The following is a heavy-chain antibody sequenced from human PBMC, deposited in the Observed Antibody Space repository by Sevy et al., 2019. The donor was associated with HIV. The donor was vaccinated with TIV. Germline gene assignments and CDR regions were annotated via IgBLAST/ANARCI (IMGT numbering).Heavy chain of an antibody. Sequence: GESLKISCKASGYNFISHWIGWVRQRPGKGLEWMGMIFPGDSQTRHSPTLEGQVTISVDKSITAAHLQWSALKDSDTAIYYCARGGHLSLEAFDLWGPGTMVTVSS. V-gene: IGHV5-51*01. CDR2: IFPGDSQT. D-gene: IGHD2-15*01. CDR1: GYNFISHW. CDR3: ARGGHLSLEAFDL. J-gene: IGHJ3*01.